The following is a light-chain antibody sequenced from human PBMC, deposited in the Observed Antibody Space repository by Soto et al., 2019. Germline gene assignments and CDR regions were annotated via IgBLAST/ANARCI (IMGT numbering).Light chain of an antibody. CDR3: QQRSNWPLT. CDR2: DVS. V-gene: IGKV3-11*01. J-gene: IGKJ4*01. Sequence: EIVLTQSPATPSLSPGERATLSCRASQSISRYLAWYQQKPGQSPRLLIYDVSNRATGIPARFSGSGSGTDFTLTISSLEPEDFAVYYCQQRSNWPLTFGGGTKVDIK. CDR1: QSISRY.